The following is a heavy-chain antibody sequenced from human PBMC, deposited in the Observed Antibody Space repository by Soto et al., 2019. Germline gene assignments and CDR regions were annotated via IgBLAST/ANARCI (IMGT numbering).Heavy chain of an antibody. CDR2: IGASGDDT. V-gene: IGHV3-23*01. CDR1: GFTFSSYA. D-gene: IGHD1-26*01. J-gene: IGHJ5*01. CDR3: AKRGGVAANTDWFDS. Sequence: EVQLLESGGGLVQPGGSLRLSCAASGFTFSSYAMSWVRQAPGKGLEWVSVIGASGDDTYSADSVEGRFTISRDNSKNTLYMQMNSLRAEDTAVYYCAKRGGVAANTDWFDSWGQGTLVTVSS.